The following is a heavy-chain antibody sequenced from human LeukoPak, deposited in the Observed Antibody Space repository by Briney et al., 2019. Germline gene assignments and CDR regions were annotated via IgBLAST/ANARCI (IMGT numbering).Heavy chain of an antibody. Sequence: PGGSLRLSCAASGFTFSSYSMNWVRQAPGKGLEWVSSISSSSSYIYYADSVKGRFTISRDNAKNSLYLQMSSLRAEDTAVYYCARIVRYCSSTSCYTLDYWGQGTLVTVSS. D-gene: IGHD2-2*02. J-gene: IGHJ4*02. CDR2: ISSSSSYI. V-gene: IGHV3-21*01. CDR3: ARIVRYCSSTSCYTLDY. CDR1: GFTFSSYS.